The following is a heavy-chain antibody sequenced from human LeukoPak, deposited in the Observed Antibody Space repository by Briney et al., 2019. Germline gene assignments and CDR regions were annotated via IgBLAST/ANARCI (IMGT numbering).Heavy chain of an antibody. J-gene: IGHJ3*02. V-gene: IGHV3-33*01. Sequence: PGRSLRLSCAASGFTFSSYGMHWVRQAPGKGLEWVAVIWYDGSNKYYADSVKGRFTISRDNSKNTLYLQMNSLRAEDTAVYYCARDTAVVVSVSGAFDIWGQGTMVTVSS. CDR1: GFTFSSYG. CDR3: ARDTAVVVSVSGAFDI. D-gene: IGHD2-21*01. CDR2: IWYDGSNK.